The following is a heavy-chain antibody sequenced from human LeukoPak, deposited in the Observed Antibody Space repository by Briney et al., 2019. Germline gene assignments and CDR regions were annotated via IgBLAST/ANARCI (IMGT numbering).Heavy chain of an antibody. J-gene: IGHJ4*02. CDR2: INHSGST. D-gene: IGHD6-13*01. CDR3: ARGVVAAASVDY. V-gene: IGHV4-34*01. CDR1: GGSFSGYY. Sequence: PSETLSLTCAVYGGSFSGYYWSWIRQPPGKGLEWIGEINHSGSTNYNPSLKSRVTISVDTSKNQFSLKLSSVTAADTAVYYCARGVVAAASVDYWGQGTLVTVSS.